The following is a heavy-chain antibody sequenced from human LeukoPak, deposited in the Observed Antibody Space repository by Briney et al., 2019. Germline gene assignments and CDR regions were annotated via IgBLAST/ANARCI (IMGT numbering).Heavy chain of an antibody. J-gene: IGHJ4*02. V-gene: IGHV3-30*18. CDR1: GFTFSSYG. Sequence: PGGSLRLSCAASGFTFSSYGMHWVRQAPGKRLEWVAVISYDGSNKYYADSVKGRFTISRDNSKNTLYLQMNSLRAEDTAVYYCAKDLTHRVAATQGPFDYWGQGTLVTVSS. CDR2: ISYDGSNK. D-gene: IGHD2-15*01. CDR3: AKDLTHRVAATQGPFDY.